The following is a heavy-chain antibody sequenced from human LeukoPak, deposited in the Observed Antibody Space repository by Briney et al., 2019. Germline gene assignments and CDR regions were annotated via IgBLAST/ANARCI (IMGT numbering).Heavy chain of an antibody. D-gene: IGHD4-23*01. Sequence: SXXXXXXXAXSWVRQAPGXGLAGGSSISGSGSNTHYADSVKXRFTISRDXXKNTLYLQMNSLRAEDTDVYYCAXIGGNVVFWGQGTLVTVSS. CDR3: AXIGGNVVF. CDR1: XXXXXXXA. J-gene: IGHJ4*02. V-gene: IGHV3-23*01. CDR2: ISGSGSNT.